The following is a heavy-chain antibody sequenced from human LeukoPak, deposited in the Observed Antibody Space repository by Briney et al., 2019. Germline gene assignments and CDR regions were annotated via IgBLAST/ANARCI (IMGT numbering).Heavy chain of an antibody. CDR3: AKGAAGYYYYYMDV. CDR1: GFTFSSSE. CDR2: IATSDTTT. D-gene: IGHD6-13*01. J-gene: IGHJ6*03. V-gene: IGHV3-48*03. Sequence: GGSLRLSCVASGFTFSSSEMNWVRQAPGKGLEWISCIATSDTTTHYADSVRGRFTISRDNAKNSVYLQMNSLRAEGMALYYCAKGAAGYYYYYMDVWGKGTTVTVSS.